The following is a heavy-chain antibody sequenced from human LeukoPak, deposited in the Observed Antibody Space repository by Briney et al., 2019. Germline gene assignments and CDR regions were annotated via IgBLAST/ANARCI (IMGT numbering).Heavy chain of an antibody. CDR3: AKDKEYDFWSGSSFDY. CDR1: TVTLGSHA. D-gene: IGHD3-3*01. J-gene: IGHJ4*02. Sequence: PGGSLRLSCASTVTLGSHAMTWVRPAPGKGPGWVSAVSGNGESTYYADSVRGRFTISRDNSKNTLYLQMNSLRVEDTAVYYCAKDKEYDFWSGSSFDYWGQGTLVTVSS. V-gene: IGHV3-23*01. CDR2: VSGNGEST.